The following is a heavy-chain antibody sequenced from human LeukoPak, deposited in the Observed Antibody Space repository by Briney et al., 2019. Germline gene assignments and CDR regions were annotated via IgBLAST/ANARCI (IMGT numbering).Heavy chain of an antibody. D-gene: IGHD1-26*01. CDR1: RFTISDYY. Sequence: GGSLRLSCAASRFTISDYYMTWIRQAPGKGLEWVSYISSSGSAIYYADSVKGRFTVSRDNAKNSLYLQMNSLRAEDTAVYYCARAPNSGTLGEDYWGQGTLVTVSS. V-gene: IGHV3-11*01. CDR2: ISSSGSAI. CDR3: ARAPNSGTLGEDY. J-gene: IGHJ4*02.